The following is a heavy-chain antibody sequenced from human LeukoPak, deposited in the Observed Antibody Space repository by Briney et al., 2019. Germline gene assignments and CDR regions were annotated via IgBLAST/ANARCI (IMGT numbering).Heavy chain of an antibody. CDR2: ISSSSSNI. Sequence: GGSLRLSCSASGFTFSSYSMNWVRQAPGKGLEWVSSISSSSSNIYYAASVKGRCTNSRDNAKNPLYLQTSSLRAGDTAAYYCARVMLDSSDYTDVWGNGAT. V-gene: IGHV3-21*01. CDR1: GFTFSSYS. D-gene: IGHD2-2*03. CDR3: ARVMLDSSDYTDV. J-gene: IGHJ6*03.